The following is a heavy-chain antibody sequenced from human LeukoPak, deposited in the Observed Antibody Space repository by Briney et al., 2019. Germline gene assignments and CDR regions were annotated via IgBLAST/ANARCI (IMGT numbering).Heavy chain of an antibody. CDR1: GFTFSSYA. CDR3: AKSLSWYSDY. CDR2: MSGSGGST. D-gene: IGHD6-13*01. J-gene: IGHJ4*02. V-gene: IGHV3-23*01. Sequence: GGSLRLSCAASGFTFSSYAVSWVRQAPGKGLEWVSAMSGSGGSTYYAESVKGRFTISRDNSKNTLYLQMNSLRAEDTAVYYCAKSLSWYSDYWGQGTLVTVSS.